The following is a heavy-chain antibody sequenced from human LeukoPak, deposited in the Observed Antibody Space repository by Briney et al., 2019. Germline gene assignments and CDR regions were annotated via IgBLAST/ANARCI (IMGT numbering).Heavy chain of an antibody. CDR1: GYTFTSYC. Sequence: ASVKVSCKGSGYTFTSYCINWVRQAPGQGLEWMGWISAYNGNTKYAQKLQGRVSMTTDTSASTAYMELRSLTSDDTAVYYCARSSESSGWDPFDYWGQGTLVTVSS. CDR3: ARSSESSGWDPFDY. CDR2: ISAYNGNT. J-gene: IGHJ4*02. D-gene: IGHD6-19*01. V-gene: IGHV1-18*01.